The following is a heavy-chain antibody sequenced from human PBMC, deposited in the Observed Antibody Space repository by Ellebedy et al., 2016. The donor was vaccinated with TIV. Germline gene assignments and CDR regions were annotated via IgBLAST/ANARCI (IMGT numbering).Heavy chain of an antibody. V-gene: IGHV3-66*01. CDR2: LQSGGVT. CDR1: GFTVSSNY. Sequence: GESLKISCAASGFTVSSNYMSWVRQAPGKGLEWVSVLQSGGVTHYADSVKGRFTVSRDNSRNTLYLQMNSLSVEDTAVYYCTRARGGGGSVDYWGQGTLVTVSS. CDR3: TRARGGGGSVDY. D-gene: IGHD2-21*01. J-gene: IGHJ4*02.